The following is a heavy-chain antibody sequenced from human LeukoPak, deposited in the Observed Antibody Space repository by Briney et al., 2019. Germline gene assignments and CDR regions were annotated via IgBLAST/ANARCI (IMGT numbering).Heavy chain of an antibody. V-gene: IGHV1-2*02. CDR2: INPNSGGT. J-gene: IGHJ4*02. D-gene: IGHD6-6*01. CDR3: ARGSSIAADVSAIFDY. CDR1: GYTFTGYY. Sequence: ASVKVSCKASGYTFTGYYMHWVRQAPGQRLEWMGWINPNSGGTNYAQKFQGRVTMTRDTSTSTAYMELSRLRSDDTAVYYCARGSSIAADVSAIFDYWGQGTLVTVSS.